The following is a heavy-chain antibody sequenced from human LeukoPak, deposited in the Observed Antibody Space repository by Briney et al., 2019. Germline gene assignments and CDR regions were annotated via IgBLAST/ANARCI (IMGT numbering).Heavy chain of an antibody. CDR3: ARFNSGYYYYMDV. V-gene: IGHV3-21*01. CDR1: GFTFSTYA. D-gene: IGHD1-26*01. Sequence: PGGSLRLSCAASGFTFSTYAMSWVRQAPGKGLEWVSSISSSSSYIYYADSVKGRFTISRDNARNSLYLQMNSLRAEDTAVYYCARFNSGYYYYMDVWGKGTTVTVSS. CDR2: ISSSSSYI. J-gene: IGHJ6*03.